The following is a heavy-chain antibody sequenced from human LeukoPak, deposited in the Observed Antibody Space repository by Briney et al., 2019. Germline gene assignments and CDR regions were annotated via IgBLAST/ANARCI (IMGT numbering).Heavy chain of an antibody. D-gene: IGHD4-17*01. V-gene: IGHV5-51*01. CDR2: IYPADSDT. J-gene: IGHJ3*02. CDR3: ARVSGDYDHLDI. CDR1: GYSFTNYW. Sequence: GESLKISCKGSGYSFTNYWIGWVRQMPGKGLEWMGIIYPADSDTRYSPSFQGQVTISADKSINTAYLEWSSLKASDTAMYYCARVSGDYDHLDIWGQGTMVTVSS.